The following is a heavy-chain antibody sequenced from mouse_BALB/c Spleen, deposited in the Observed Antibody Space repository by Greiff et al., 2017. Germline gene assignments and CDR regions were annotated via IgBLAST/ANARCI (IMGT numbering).Heavy chain of an antibody. Sequence: EVKVVESGGGLVQPGGSRKLSCAASGFTFSSFGMHWVRQAPEKGLEWVAYISSGSSTIYYADTVKGRFTISRDNPKNTLFLQMTSLRSEDTAMYYCARHGSMDYWGQGTSVTVSS. CDR1: GFTFSSFG. J-gene: IGHJ4*01. CDR3: ARHGSMDY. CDR2: ISSGSSTI. V-gene: IGHV5-17*02.